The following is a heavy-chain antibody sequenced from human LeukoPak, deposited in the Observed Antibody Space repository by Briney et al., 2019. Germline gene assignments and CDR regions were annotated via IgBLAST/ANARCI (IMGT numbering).Heavy chain of an antibody. D-gene: IGHD5-12*01. CDR1: GFTFSSYG. CDR2: IWYDGSNK. CDR3: ARVSVRYSGYDDYYGMDV. J-gene: IGHJ6*02. V-gene: IGHV3-33*01. Sequence: SGGSLRLSCAASGFTFSSYGMHWVRLAPGKGLEWVAVIWYDGSNKYYADSVKGRFTISRDNSKNTLYLQMNSLRAEDTAVYYCARVSVRYSGYDDYYGMDVWGQGTTVTVSS.